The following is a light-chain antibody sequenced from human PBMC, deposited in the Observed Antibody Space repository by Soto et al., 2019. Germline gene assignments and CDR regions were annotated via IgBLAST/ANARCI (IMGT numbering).Light chain of an antibody. J-gene: IGLJ1*01. V-gene: IGLV2-8*01. Sequence: QSVLTQPASESESPGQSVTISCTGTPSDVGGYISVSWYQQHPVKDPKLIIYEVNNRPSGVPDRFSAYKSGVTALLIVSGLKAEDEADYYCSLYAGFNRYLFGAGTKVTVL. CDR3: SLYAGFNRYL. CDR1: PSDVGGYIS. CDR2: EVN.